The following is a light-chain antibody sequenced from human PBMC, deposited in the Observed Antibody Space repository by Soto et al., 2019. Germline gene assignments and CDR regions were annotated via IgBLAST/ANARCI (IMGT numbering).Light chain of an antibody. CDR3: SSYTSSSIPYV. J-gene: IGLJ1*01. Sequence: QSALTQPASVSGSPGQSITISCTGTSSDVGGYNYVSWCQQHPGKAPKLMIYDVSNRPSGVSNRCSGAKSGNTASLTISGLQAEDEDDYYCSSYTSSSIPYVFGTGTKLTVL. CDR1: SSDVGGYNY. V-gene: IGLV2-14*01. CDR2: DVS.